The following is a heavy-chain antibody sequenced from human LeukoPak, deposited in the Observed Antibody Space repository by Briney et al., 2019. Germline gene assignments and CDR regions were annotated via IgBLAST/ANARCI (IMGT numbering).Heavy chain of an antibody. V-gene: IGHV4-59*01. CDR2: IYYTGVT. D-gene: IGHD3-22*01. CDR1: SGSMSSYN. Sequence: SETLSLTCAVSSGSMSSYNSSWIRQPPGKGLEWIGYIYYTGVTNYSPSLKRRLTISLDTAMKQFSLNLRSVTAADTAMYYCARGGSGYPLDYWGQGTLVTVSS. CDR3: ARGGSGYPLDY. J-gene: IGHJ4*02.